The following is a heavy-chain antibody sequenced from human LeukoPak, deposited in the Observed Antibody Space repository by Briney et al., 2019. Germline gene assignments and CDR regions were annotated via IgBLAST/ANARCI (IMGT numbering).Heavy chain of an antibody. D-gene: IGHD2-21*01. J-gene: IGHJ1*01. CDR1: GFTFSSYA. CDR3: AGPIIPGQQ. Sequence: GGSLRLSCAASGFTFSSYAMHWVRQAPGKGLEWVAIISNDGSNKHYADSVKGRFTISRDNGKNTLYLQMNSLRVEDTAVYYCAGPIIPGQQWGQGTLVTVSS. V-gene: IGHV3-30-3*01. CDR2: ISNDGSNK.